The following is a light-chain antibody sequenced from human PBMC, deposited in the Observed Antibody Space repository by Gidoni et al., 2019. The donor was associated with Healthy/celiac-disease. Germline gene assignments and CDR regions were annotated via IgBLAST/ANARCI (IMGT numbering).Light chain of an antibody. Sequence: MMLTLSPGTLSLSPGERATLSCRASQSVSSSYLAWYQQNPGQPPILLIDGSSSRDTGIADRISGSESGTDFTLTISRQEPEDFAVYYWQRNSSSPYFGGGTKVEIK. CDR2: GSS. J-gene: IGKJ4*01. CDR3: QRNSSSPY. V-gene: IGKV3-20*01. CDR1: QSVSSSY.